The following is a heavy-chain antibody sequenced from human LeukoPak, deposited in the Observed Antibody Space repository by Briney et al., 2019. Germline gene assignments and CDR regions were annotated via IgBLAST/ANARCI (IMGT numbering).Heavy chain of an antibody. J-gene: IGHJ4*02. CDR2: ISSSSTI. V-gene: IGHV3-48*01. Sequence: GGSLRLSCAASGFTFSSYSMNWVRQAPGKGLEWVSYISSSSTIYYADSVKGRFTISRDNAKNSLYLQMNSLRAEDTAVYYCARRSGLDYWGQGTLVTVSS. CDR1: GFTFSSYS. CDR3: ARRSGLDY.